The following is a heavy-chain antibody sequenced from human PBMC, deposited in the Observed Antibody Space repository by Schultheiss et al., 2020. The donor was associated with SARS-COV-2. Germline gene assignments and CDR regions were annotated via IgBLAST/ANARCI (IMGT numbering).Heavy chain of an antibody. V-gene: IGHV4-34*01. Sequence: SETLSLTCAVYGESFSRYYWSWLRQAPGKGLEWIGEINHRGGTNYNPSLKSRVTISVDTSKNQFSLKLSSLTAADTAVFYCARGIGTIIPTALSLRFFSSHRFSVWGKAMTLTVSS. J-gene: IGHJ6*04. CDR1: GESFSRYY. D-gene: IGHD2-2*01. CDR2: INHRGGT. CDR3: ARGIGTIIPTALSLRFFSSHRFSV.